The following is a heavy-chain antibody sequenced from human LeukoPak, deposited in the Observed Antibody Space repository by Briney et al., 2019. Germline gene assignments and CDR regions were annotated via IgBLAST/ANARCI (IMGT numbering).Heavy chain of an antibody. Sequence: SVKVSCKASGYTFTSYDINWVRQATGQGLEWMGWMNPNSGNTGYAQKFQGRVTMTRNTSISTAYMELSSLRSEDTAVYYCAREEWLVGGNFDYWGQGTLVTVSS. J-gene: IGHJ4*02. CDR1: GYTFTSYD. D-gene: IGHD6-19*01. CDR2: MNPNSGNT. CDR3: AREEWLVGGNFDY. V-gene: IGHV1-8*01.